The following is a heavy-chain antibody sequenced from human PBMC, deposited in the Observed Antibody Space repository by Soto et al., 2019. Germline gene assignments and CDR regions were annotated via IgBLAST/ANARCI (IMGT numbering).Heavy chain of an antibody. CDR3: AKDGGHGARMHICGMDV. CDR2: ISGHSGGT. Sequence: QPQLVQSGVELKKPGASVRVSCKASGYPFTKFGINWVRQAPGQGLEWMGWISGHSGGTKYGSKFRDRVTIVTDTSSKTAYLELTSLKSDDTAVYYCAKDGGHGARMHICGMDVWGQGTTVTVSS. V-gene: IGHV1-18*01. CDR1: GYPFTKFG. J-gene: IGHJ6*02. D-gene: IGHD1-26*01.